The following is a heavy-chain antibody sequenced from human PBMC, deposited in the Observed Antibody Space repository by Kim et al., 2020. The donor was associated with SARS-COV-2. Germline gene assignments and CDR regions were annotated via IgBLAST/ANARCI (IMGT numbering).Heavy chain of an antibody. D-gene: IGHD1-26*01. CDR3: ASRLFGSDFRWDSDRGLDAFDI. V-gene: IGHV1-18*01. Sequence: ASVKVSCKASGYTFTSYGISWVRQAPGQGLEWMGWISAYNGNTNYAQKLQGRVTMTTDTSTSTAYMELRSLRSDDTAVYYCASRLFGSDFRWDSDRGLDAFDIWGQGTMVTVSS. J-gene: IGHJ3*02. CDR2: ISAYNGNT. CDR1: GYTFTSYG.